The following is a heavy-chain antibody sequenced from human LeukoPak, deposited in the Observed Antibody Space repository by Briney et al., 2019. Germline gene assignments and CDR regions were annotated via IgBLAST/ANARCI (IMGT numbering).Heavy chain of an antibody. D-gene: IGHD1-1*01. V-gene: IGHV3-48*02. CDR2: ISSGSSAI. CDR3: ARDHNYASDY. Sequence: QPGGSLRLSCAASGFTFGTNSMNWVRQAPGKGLEWVSYISSGSSAIYYADSVKGRFTISRDNAKNSLYLQMNSLRDEDTAVYYCARDHNYASDYWGQGTLVTVSS. J-gene: IGHJ4*02. CDR1: GFTFGTNS.